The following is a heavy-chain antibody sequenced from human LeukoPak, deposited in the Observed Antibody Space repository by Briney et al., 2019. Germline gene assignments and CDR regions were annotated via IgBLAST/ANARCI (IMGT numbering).Heavy chain of an antibody. CDR3: GRDFRDRSMPIDY. J-gene: IGHJ4*02. V-gene: IGHV3-11*01. D-gene: IGHD2/OR15-2a*01. Sequence: GGSLRLSCAASGFTFSDYSMSWIRQAPGKGLEWLSYISRSAISTHYADSVKGRFTISRDNAKNSLYLQMNTLRAEDTAVYYCGRDFRDRSMPIDYWGQGTLVTVSS. CDR1: GFTFSDYS. CDR2: ISRSAIST.